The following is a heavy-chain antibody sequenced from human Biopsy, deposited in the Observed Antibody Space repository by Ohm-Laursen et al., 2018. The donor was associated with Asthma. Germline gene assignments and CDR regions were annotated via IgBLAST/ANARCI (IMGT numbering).Heavy chain of an antibody. Sequence: ASVKVSCKASGYPFIGYPIHWMRQAPGQGLEWMGRINPNSGATNYAQKFQGRVTMTRDTPISTAYMEVSRLRSDDTAVYYCARGQKSAGDRWFDPWGQGTLVTVSS. CDR1: GYPFIGYP. V-gene: IGHV1-2*06. J-gene: IGHJ5*02. CDR3: ARGQKSAGDRWFDP. D-gene: IGHD6-13*01. CDR2: INPNSGAT.